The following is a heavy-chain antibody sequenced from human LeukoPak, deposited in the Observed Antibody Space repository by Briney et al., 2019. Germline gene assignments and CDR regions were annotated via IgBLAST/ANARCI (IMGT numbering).Heavy chain of an antibody. Sequence: GGSLRLSCAASGFTFSSYAMSWVRQAPGKGLEWVGFIRSKAYGGTTEYAASVKGRFTISRDDSKSIAYLQMNSLKTEDTAVYYCTRDPEVGYYYGMGVWGQGTTVTVSS. J-gene: IGHJ6*02. D-gene: IGHD1-26*01. CDR3: TRDPEVGYYYGMGV. CDR2: IRSKAYGGTT. V-gene: IGHV3-49*04. CDR1: GFTFSSYA.